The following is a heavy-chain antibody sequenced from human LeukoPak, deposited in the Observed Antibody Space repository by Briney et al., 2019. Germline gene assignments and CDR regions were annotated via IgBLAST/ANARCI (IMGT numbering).Heavy chain of an antibody. J-gene: IGHJ6*02. Sequence: GGSLRLSCAASGFTFSSYAMHWVRQAPGKGLEWVAVISYDGSNKYYADSVKGRFTISRDNSKNTLYLQMNSLRAEDTAVYYCAKDGGPYSSSSGKAKYYYYGMDVWGQGTTVTV. CDR2: ISYDGSNK. V-gene: IGHV3-30*04. D-gene: IGHD6-13*01. CDR3: AKDGGPYSSSSGKAKYYYYGMDV. CDR1: GFTFSSYA.